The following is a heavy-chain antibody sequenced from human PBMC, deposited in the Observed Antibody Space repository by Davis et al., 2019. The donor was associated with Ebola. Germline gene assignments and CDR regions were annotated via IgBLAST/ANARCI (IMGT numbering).Heavy chain of an antibody. CDR3: ARGIRGGWYSFWFDP. CDR2: IYYSGST. CDR1: GGSISSYY. V-gene: IGHV4-59*01. Sequence: MPSETLSLTCTVSGGSISSYYWSWIRQPPGKGLEWLGYIYYSGSTNYTPSLKSRVTISVDTSKNQFSLKLSSVTAEDTAVYYCARGIRGGWYSFWFDPWGQGTLVTVSS. J-gene: IGHJ5*02. D-gene: IGHD6-19*01.